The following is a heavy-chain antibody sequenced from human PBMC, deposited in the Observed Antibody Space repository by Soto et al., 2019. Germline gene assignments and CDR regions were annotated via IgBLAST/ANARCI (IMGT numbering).Heavy chain of an antibody. V-gene: IGHV3-23*01. CDR2: ISGSGGRS. J-gene: IGHJ4*02. D-gene: IGHD3-16*01. CDR1: GFTFSNYA. CDR3: AKAYFVWSSEQPYYFDY. Sequence: EVQLLDSGGGLVQPGGSLRLSCAASGFTFSNYAMTWVRQGPGKGLEWVSGISGSGGRSYYADSVKGRFTISRDNSKSTLYLQMNSLRAEETDVYYCAKAYFVWSSEQPYYFDYWGQGTLVTVSS.